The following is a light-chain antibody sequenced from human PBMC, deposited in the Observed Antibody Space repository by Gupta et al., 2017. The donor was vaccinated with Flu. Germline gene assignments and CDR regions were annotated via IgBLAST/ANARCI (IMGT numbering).Light chain of an antibody. CDR2: DAS. Sequence: EVVMTQSPATLSVSPGERATLSCRASQSVNTYLAWYQQKPGQAPRLLIYDASTRATGIPVRFSGSGSGTEFTLTISSLQSEDFAVYSCHHENKCPWTFGQGTKVEIK. CDR3: HHENKCPWT. CDR1: QSVNTY. J-gene: IGKJ1*01. V-gene: IGKV3-15*01.